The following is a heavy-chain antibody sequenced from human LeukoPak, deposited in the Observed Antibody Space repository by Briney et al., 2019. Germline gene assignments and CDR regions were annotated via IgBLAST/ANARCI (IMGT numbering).Heavy chain of an antibody. V-gene: IGHV3-23*01. D-gene: IGHD4-17*01. J-gene: IGHJ4*02. CDR2: IINSGGST. Sequence: PGGSLRLSCAASGFTFSSYAMSWVRQAPGKGLEWVSAIINSGGSTYYADSVKGRFTISRDNSKNTLYLQMNSLRAEDTAVYYCARDSMDYGDIYFFDYWGQGTLVTVSS. CDR1: GFTFSSYA. CDR3: ARDSMDYGDIYFFDY.